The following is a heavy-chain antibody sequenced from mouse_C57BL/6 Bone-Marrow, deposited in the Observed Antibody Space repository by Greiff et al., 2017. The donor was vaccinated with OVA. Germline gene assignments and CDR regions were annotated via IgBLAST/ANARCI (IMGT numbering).Heavy chain of an antibody. CDR1: GYTFTSYW. CDR2: IHPNSGST. V-gene: IGHV1-64*01. J-gene: IGHJ4*01. D-gene: IGHD1-1*01. Sequence: VQLQQPGAELVKPGASVKLSCKASGYTFTSYWMHWVKQRPGQGLEWIGMIHPNSGSTNYNEKFKSKATLTVDKSSSTAYMQLSSLTSEDSAVYYCARPPHYYGSSYAMDYWGQGTSVTVSS. CDR3: ARPPHYYGSSYAMDY.